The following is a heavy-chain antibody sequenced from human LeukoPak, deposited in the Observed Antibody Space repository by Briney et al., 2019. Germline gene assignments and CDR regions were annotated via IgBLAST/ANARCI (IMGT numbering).Heavy chain of an antibody. CDR3: ARDRIVAASGRGAFDL. D-gene: IGHD2/OR15-2a*01. J-gene: IGHJ3*01. Sequence: SETLSLTCAVYGGSFSGYYWSWIRQPAGKGLEWIGYIYYSGSTNYNPSLKSRVTISVDTSKNQFSLKLSSVTAADTAVYYCARDRIVAASGRGAFDLWGQGTMVTVSS. V-gene: IGHV4-59*01. CDR2: IYYSGST. CDR1: GGSFSGYY.